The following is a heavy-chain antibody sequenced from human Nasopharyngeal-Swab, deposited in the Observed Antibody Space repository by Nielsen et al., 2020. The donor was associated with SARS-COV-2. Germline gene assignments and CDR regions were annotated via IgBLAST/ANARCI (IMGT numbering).Heavy chain of an antibody. J-gene: IGHJ4*02. Sequence: GESLKISCKGFGYTFTNSWIGWVRQMPGKGLEWMGIIYPGDPDTRYSPSFQGQVIISADKSVNTTYLQWSSLKASDSAIYYCATTYCSAYTCYSFDNWGRGTLVTVSS. D-gene: IGHD2-15*01. CDR1: GYTFTNSW. V-gene: IGHV5-51*01. CDR2: IYPGDPDT. CDR3: ATTYCSAYTCYSFDN.